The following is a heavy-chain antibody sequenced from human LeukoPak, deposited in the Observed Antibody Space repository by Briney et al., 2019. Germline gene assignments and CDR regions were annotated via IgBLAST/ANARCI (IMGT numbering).Heavy chain of an antibody. CDR2: ISGSGGST. D-gene: IGHD6-6*01. CDR3: AKDRGPYSGSSTVFDY. CDR1: GFTFSPYL. J-gene: IGHJ4*02. V-gene: IGHV3-23*01. Sequence: GGSLRLSCAASGFTFSPYLMNWVRQAPGKGVKWVSPISGSGGSTYYADSVKGRFTISRDNSKSTLHLQMNSLRAEDTAVYYCAKDRGPYSGSSTVFDYWGQGTLVTVSS.